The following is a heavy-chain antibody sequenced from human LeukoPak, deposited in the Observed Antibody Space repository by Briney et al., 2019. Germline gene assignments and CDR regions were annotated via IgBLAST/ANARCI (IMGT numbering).Heavy chain of an antibody. CDR1: GFTFSSYE. J-gene: IGHJ4*02. Sequence: GGSLRLSCAASGFTFSSYEMNWVRQAPGKGLEWVSYISSSSSTIYYADSVKGRFTISRDNAKNSLYLQMNSLRAEDTAVYYCARARGGPLTYFDYWGQGTLVTVSS. D-gene: IGHD3-10*01. CDR2: ISSSSSTI. V-gene: IGHV3-48*03. CDR3: ARARGGPLTYFDY.